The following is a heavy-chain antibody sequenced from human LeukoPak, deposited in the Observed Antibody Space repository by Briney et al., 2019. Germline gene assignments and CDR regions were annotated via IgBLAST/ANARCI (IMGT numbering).Heavy chain of an antibody. J-gene: IGHJ3*02. CDR3: ARDFYYYDSSGYYPLGVFDI. CDR1: GGTSSSYA. V-gene: IGHV1-69*06. D-gene: IGHD3-22*01. Sequence: SVKVSCKASGGTSSSYAISWVRQAPGQGLEWMGGIIPIFGTANYAQKFQGRVTITADKSTSTAYMELSSLRSEDTAVYYCARDFYYYDSSGYYPLGVFDIWGQGTMVTVSS. CDR2: IIPIFGTA.